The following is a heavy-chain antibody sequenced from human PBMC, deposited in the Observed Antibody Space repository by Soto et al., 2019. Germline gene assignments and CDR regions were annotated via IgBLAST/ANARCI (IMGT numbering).Heavy chain of an antibody. V-gene: IGHV1-3*01. D-gene: IGHD3-3*02. J-gene: IGHJ1*01. CDR2: INAGNGDT. CDR3: ARPDTTFGEWDSPTTFHH. CDR1: GYPIASCF. Sequence: GVPVKVSWKASGYPIASCFICWVRQAPGQRLEWMGWINAGNGDTTYSAQLQGRFTIATDASASIAYMELSGLRSEDTAVYYCARPDTTFGEWDSPTTFHHWGQGTPVTGSS.